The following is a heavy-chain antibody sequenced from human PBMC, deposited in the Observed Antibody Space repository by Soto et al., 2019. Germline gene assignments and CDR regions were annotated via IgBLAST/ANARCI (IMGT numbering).Heavy chain of an antibody. CDR1: GGTFTTYT. D-gene: IGHD7-27*01. J-gene: IGHJ4*02. CDR2: IIPIFGAS. Sequence: QVQLVQSGPEVKKPGSSVKVSCKSSGGTFTTYTFSWVQQAPGQGLEWMAGIIPIFGASKSAQKYQDRVAITTDESTRTIYMELSSLRSDDTAVYYCARDGDGNSLAYWGQGTLVTVSS. CDR3: ARDGDGNSLAY. V-gene: IGHV1-69*01.